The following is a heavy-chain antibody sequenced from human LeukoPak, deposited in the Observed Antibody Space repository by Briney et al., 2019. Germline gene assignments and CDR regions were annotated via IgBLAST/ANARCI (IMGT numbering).Heavy chain of an antibody. V-gene: IGHV3-53*01. D-gene: IGHD3-22*01. CDR3: ARDPDSSGYMDV. CDR1: GFTVSSNY. Sequence: GGSLRLSCAASGFTVSSNYMSWVRQAPGKGLEWVSVIYSGGSTYYADSVKGRFTISRDNAKNSLYLQMNSLRAEDTAVYYCARDPDSSGYMDVWGQGTTVTVSS. J-gene: IGHJ6*02. CDR2: IYSGGST.